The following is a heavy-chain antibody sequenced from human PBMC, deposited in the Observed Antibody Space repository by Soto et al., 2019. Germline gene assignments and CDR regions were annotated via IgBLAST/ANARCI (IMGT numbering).Heavy chain of an antibody. CDR2: ISYDGSNK. V-gene: IGHV3-30-3*01. CDR3: ARDFDDFWSGGGYYYYGMDV. Sequence: QVQLVESGGGVVQPARSLRLSCAASGFTFSSYAMHWVRQAPGKGLEWVAVISYDGSNKYYADSVKGRFTISIDNSKNTLYLQMNSRRAEDTAVYYCARDFDDFWSGGGYYYYGMDVWGQGTTVTVSS. D-gene: IGHD3-3*01. CDR1: GFTFSSYA. J-gene: IGHJ6*02.